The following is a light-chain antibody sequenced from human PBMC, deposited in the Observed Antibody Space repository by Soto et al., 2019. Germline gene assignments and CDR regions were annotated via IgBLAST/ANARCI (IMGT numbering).Light chain of an antibody. CDR1: SSNIGSNT. CDR3: AAWDDILNASYV. Sequence: QSVLTQPPSASGTPGQRVTISCSGSSSNIGSNTVNWYQQLPGTAPKLLIYSNNQRPSGVPDRFSGSKSGTSASLAISGLQSEDEADYYCAAWDDILNASYVFGTGTKLTVL. J-gene: IGLJ1*01. V-gene: IGLV1-44*01. CDR2: SNN.